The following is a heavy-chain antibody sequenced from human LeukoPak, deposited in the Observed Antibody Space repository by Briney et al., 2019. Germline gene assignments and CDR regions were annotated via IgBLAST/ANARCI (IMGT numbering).Heavy chain of an antibody. V-gene: IGHV4-30-2*01. Sequence: SETLSLTCAVSGGSISSGGYSWSWIRQPPGKGLEWIGYIYHSGSTYYNPSLKSRVTISVDRSKNQFSLKLSSVTAADTAVYYCARLGKNYGMDVWGQGTTVTVPS. CDR3: ARLGKNYGMDV. D-gene: IGHD3-16*01. J-gene: IGHJ6*02. CDR2: IYHSGST. CDR1: GGSISSGGYS.